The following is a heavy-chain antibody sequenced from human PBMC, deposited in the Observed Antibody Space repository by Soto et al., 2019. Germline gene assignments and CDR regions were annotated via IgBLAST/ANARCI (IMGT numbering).Heavy chain of an antibody. CDR2: ISSSSSYI. V-gene: IGHV3-21*01. CDR1: GFTFSSYS. Sequence: GGSLRLSCAASGFTFSSYSMNWVRQAPGKGLEWVSSISSSSSYIYYADSVKGRFTISRDNAKNSMYLQMNSLRAEDTAVYYCASHPRDSSGYWYYFDYWGQGTLVTVS. J-gene: IGHJ4*02. D-gene: IGHD3-22*01. CDR3: ASHPRDSSGYWYYFDY.